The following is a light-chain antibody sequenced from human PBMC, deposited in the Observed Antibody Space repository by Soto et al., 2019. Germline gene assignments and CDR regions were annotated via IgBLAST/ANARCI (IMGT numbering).Light chain of an antibody. CDR1: QSVSSN. Sequence: EIVMTQSPATLSVSPGERATLSCRASQSVSSNLAWYEQKPGRATRLLIYGASPRATVIPARFSGSGSGTEFTLTISSLQSEDFAVYYCQQYNTWPPLTFGGGTKVEIK. J-gene: IGKJ4*01. CDR2: GAS. CDR3: QQYNTWPPLT. V-gene: IGKV3-15*01.